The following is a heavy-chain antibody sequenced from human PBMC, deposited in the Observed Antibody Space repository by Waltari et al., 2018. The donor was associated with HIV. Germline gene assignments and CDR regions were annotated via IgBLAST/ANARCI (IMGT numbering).Heavy chain of an antibody. J-gene: IGHJ6*02. CDR1: GGSFSGYY. V-gene: IGHV4-34*01. D-gene: IGHD4-17*01. CDR2: INHSGST. Sequence: QVQLQQWGAGLLKPSETLSLTCAVYGGSFSGYYWSWIRQPPGKGLEWIGEINHSGSTNYNPSLKSRVTISVDTSKNQFSLKLSSVTAADTAVYYCARDRRSYYGMDVWGQGTTVTVSS. CDR3: ARDRRSYYGMDV.